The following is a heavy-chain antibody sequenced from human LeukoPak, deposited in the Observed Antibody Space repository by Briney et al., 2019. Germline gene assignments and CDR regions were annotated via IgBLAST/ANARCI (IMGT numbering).Heavy chain of an antibody. Sequence: SETLSLTCAVSGGSISSGGYSWSWIRQPPGKGLEWIGYINHSGSTYYNPSLKSRVTISVDTSKNQFSLKLSSVTAADTAVYYCARDIRDGYLFDYWGQGTLVTVSS. J-gene: IGHJ4*02. V-gene: IGHV4-30-2*01. D-gene: IGHD5-24*01. CDR2: INHSGST. CDR3: ARDIRDGYLFDY. CDR1: GGSISSGGYS.